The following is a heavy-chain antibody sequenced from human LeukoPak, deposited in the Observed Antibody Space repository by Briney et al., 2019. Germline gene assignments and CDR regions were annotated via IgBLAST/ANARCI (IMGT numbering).Heavy chain of an antibody. V-gene: IGHV3-74*01. D-gene: IGHD2-8*01. CDR1: GFTFSAYN. CDR2: IHGDGRTT. CDR3: ARDNGENYHTAFDY. J-gene: IGHJ4*02. Sequence: GGSLRLSCAASGFTFSAYNMNWVRQAPAKGLVWVSRIHGDGRTTTYADSVKGRFTISRDNAKNTLYLQMNSLRAEDTAVYYCARDNGENYHTAFDYWGQGTLVTVSS.